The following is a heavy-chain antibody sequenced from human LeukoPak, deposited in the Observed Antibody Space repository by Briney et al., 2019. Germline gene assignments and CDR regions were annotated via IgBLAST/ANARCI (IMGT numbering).Heavy chain of an antibody. CDR2: IYTSGST. D-gene: IGHD6-19*01. V-gene: IGHV4-61*02. J-gene: IGHJ4*02. CDR3: ARRIAVAGTYYFDY. CDR1: GGSISSGSYY. Sequence: SETLSLTCTVSGGSISSGSYYWSWIRQPAGKGLEWIGRIYTSGSTNYNPSLKSRVTISIDSSKNQFSLKLSSVTAADTAVYYCARRIAVAGTYYFDYWGQGTPVTVSS.